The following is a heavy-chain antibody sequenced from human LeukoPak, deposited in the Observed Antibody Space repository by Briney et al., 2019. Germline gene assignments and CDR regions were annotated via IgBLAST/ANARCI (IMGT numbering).Heavy chain of an antibody. J-gene: IGHJ6*03. CDR2: ISAYNGNT. D-gene: IGHD2-15*01. Sequence: GASVTVSCKASGYTFTSYGISWVRQAPGQGLEWMGWISAYNGNTNYAQKLQGRVTMTTDTSTSTAYMELRSLRSDDTAVYYCARSSGYCSGGSCYWFDYYYYYMDVWGKGTTVTVSS. V-gene: IGHV1-18*01. CDR1: GYTFTSYG. CDR3: ARSSGYCSGGSCYWFDYYYYYMDV.